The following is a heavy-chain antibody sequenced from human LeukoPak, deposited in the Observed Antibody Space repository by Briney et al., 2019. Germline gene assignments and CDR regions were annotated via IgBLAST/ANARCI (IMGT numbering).Heavy chain of an antibody. V-gene: IGHV3-7*01. J-gene: IGHJ4*02. CDR2: IKQDGSEK. CDR3: ARDGYSSSWHGPPWY. D-gene: IGHD6-13*01. Sequence: QAGGSLRLSCAASGFTFSSYWMSWVRQAPGKGLEWVANIKQDGSEKYYVDSVKGRFTISRDNAKNSLYLQMNSLRAEDTAVYYCARDGYSSSWHGPPWYWGQGTLVTVSS. CDR1: GFTFSSYW.